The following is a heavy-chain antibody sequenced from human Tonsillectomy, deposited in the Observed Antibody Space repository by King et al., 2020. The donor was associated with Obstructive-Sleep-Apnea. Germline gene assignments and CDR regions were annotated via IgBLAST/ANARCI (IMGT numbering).Heavy chain of an antibody. J-gene: IGHJ4*02. D-gene: IGHD3-10*01. CDR3: ARVVGGAYYYGSGSYVGDYFDY. V-gene: IGHV4-31*03. CDR1: GGSISSGGYY. Sequence: QLQESGPGLVKPSQTLSLTCTVSGGSISSGGYYLSWIRQHPGKGLEWIGYIYYMGSTYYNPSLKSRVTISVDTSKDQFSLKLSSVTAADTAVYYCARVVGGAYYYGSGSYVGDYFDYWGQGTLVTVSS. CDR2: IYYMGST.